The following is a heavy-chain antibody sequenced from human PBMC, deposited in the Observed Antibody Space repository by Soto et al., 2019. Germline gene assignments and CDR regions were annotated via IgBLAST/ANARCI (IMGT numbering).Heavy chain of an antibody. Sequence: KPSETLSLTCTVSGGSISSGGYYWSWIRQHPGKGLEWIGYIYYSGSTYYNPSLKSRVTISVDTSKNQFSLKLSSVTAADTAVYYCARVRRGYSYGYIDYWGQGTLVTVSS. J-gene: IGHJ4*02. CDR2: IYYSGST. V-gene: IGHV4-31*03. D-gene: IGHD5-18*01. CDR1: GGSISSGGYY. CDR3: ARVRRGYSYGYIDY.